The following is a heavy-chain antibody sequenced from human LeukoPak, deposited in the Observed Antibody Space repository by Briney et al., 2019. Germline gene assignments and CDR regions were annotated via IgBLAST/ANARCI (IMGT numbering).Heavy chain of an antibody. CDR1: GGSISSYY. D-gene: IGHD3-22*01. J-gene: IGHJ6*02. CDR3: ATTSGYYYGHYYYYGMDV. Sequence: SETLSLTCTVSGGSISSYYWSWIRQPPGKGLEWIGYIYYIGSTDYNPSLKSRVTISVDTSKNQFSLKLSSVTAADTAVYYCATTSGYYYGHYYYYGMDVWGQGTTVTVSS. CDR2: IYYIGST. V-gene: IGHV4-59*08.